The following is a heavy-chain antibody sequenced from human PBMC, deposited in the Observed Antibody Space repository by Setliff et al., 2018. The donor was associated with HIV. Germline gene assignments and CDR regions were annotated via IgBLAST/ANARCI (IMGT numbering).Heavy chain of an antibody. D-gene: IGHD1-26*01. V-gene: IGHV3-21*01. Sequence: KSGGSLRLSCAASGFSFSSFSMSWVRQAPGKGLEWVSSITGSGSYIYYVDSVKGRFTISRDNSKNTLYLQMNSLRAEDTAVYYCAKDKYRGGYFDYWGQGTLVTVSS. CDR1: GFSFSSFS. CDR3: AKDKYRGGYFDY. J-gene: IGHJ4*02. CDR2: ITGSGSYI.